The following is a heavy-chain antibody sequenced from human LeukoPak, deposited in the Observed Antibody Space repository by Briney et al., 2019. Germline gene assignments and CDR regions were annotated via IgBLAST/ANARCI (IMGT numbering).Heavy chain of an antibody. CDR2: IYTSGST. CDR1: GGSISSYY. CDR3: ARFVVVPAAIIPYYYYYYMDV. Sequence: SETLSLTCTVSGGSISSYYWSWIRQPAGKGLEWIGRIYTSGSTNYNPSLKSRVTMSVDTSKNQFSPKLSSVTAADTAVYYCARFVVVPAAIIPYYYYYYMDVWGKGTTVTVSS. V-gene: IGHV4-4*07. J-gene: IGHJ6*03. D-gene: IGHD2-2*02.